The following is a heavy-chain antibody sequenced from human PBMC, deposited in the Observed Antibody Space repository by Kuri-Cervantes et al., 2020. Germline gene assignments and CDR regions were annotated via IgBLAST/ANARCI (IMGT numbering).Heavy chain of an antibody. CDR2: INPSGGST. J-gene: IGHJ6*02. V-gene: IGHV1-46*01. D-gene: IGHD5-18*01. Sequence: ASVKVSCKASGYTFTSYYMDWVRQAPGQGLEWMGIINPSGGSTSYAQKFQGRVTMTRDTSTSTVYMELSSLRSEDTAVYYCAREDTAMDYGMDVWGRGTTVTVSS. CDR3: AREDTAMDYGMDV. CDR1: GYTFTSYY.